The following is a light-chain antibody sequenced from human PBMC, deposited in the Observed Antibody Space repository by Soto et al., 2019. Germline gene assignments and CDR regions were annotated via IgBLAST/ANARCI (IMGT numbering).Light chain of an antibody. CDR2: EVS. V-gene: IGLV2-8*01. CDR3: SSYAGSNSHVV. Sequence: QSALTQPPSASGSPGQSVTISCTGTSSDVGGYNYVSWYQQHPGKAPKLMIYEVSKRPLGVPDRFSGSKSGNTASLTVSGLQAEDEADYYCSSYAGSNSHVVFGGGTKLTVL. J-gene: IGLJ2*01. CDR1: SSDVGGYNY.